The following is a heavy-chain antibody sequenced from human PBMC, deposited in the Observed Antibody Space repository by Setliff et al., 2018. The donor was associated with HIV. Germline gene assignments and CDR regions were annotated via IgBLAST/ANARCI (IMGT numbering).Heavy chain of an antibody. CDR3: AMGLSPINGDYVLGY. D-gene: IGHD4-17*01. J-gene: IGHJ4*02. Sequence: ASVKVSCKASGYSFTSFDVNWVRQPAGLGLEWMGWMNPNSGNTYYTPKFHGRLTMTRNTSITTAYLELSSLESDDTAVYYCAMGLSPINGDYVLGYWGQGTL. CDR1: GYSFTSFD. V-gene: IGHV1-8*01. CDR2: MNPNSGNT.